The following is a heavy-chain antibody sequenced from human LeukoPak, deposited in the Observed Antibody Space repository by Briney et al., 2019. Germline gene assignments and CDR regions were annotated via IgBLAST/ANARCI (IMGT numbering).Heavy chain of an antibody. CDR1: GFTFSSYW. CDR3: AREEAVLRFLEWLSPGYYYYYYMDV. J-gene: IGHJ6*03. D-gene: IGHD3-3*01. CDR2: IKQDESEK. Sequence: GGSLRLSCAASGFTFSSYWMSWVRQAPGEGLEWVANIKQDESEKYYVDSVKGRFTISRDNAKNSLYLQMNSLRAEDTAVYYCAREEAVLRFLEWLSPGYYYYYYMDVWGKGTTVTVSS. V-gene: IGHV3-7*01.